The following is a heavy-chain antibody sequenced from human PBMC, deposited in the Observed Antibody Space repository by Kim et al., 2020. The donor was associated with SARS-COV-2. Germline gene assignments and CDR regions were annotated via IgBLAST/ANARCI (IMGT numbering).Heavy chain of an antibody. V-gene: IGHV3-30*18. D-gene: IGHD3-10*01. CDR2: ISYDGSNK. CDR1: GFTFSSYG. Sequence: GGSLRLSCAASGFTFSSYGMHWVRQAPGKGLEWVAVISYDGSNKYYADSVKGRFTISRDNSKNTLYLQMNSLRAEDTAVYYCAKPYGGYWYFDLWGRGTLVTVSS. J-gene: IGHJ2*01. CDR3: AKPYGGYWYFDL.